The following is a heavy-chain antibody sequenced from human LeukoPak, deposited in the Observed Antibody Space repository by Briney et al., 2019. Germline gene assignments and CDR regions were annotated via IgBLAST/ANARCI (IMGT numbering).Heavy chain of an antibody. V-gene: IGHV4-39*01. CDR1: GGSISSSSYY. CDR3: ASGVKYYFDY. Sequence: SETLSLTCTVSGGSISSSSYYWGWLRQPPGKGLEWIGSIYYSGSTYYNPSLKSRVTISVHTSKNQFSLKLSSVTAADTAVYYCASGVKYYFDYWGQGTLVTVSS. CDR2: IYYSGST. J-gene: IGHJ4*02. D-gene: IGHD7-27*01.